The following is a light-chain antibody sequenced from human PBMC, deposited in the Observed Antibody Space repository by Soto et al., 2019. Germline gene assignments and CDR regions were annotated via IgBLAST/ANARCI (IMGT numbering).Light chain of an antibody. CDR3: ISFTTSTAFVV. V-gene: IGLV2-14*03. J-gene: IGLJ2*01. Sequence: QSALTQPASVSGSPGQSITISCTGTSSDITYYNYVSWYQQHPGKAPKLMIYDVSNRPSGVSNRFSGSKSGNTASLTISGLQAEDEAYYYCISFTTSTAFVVFGGGTKVTVL. CDR2: DVS. CDR1: SSDITYYNY.